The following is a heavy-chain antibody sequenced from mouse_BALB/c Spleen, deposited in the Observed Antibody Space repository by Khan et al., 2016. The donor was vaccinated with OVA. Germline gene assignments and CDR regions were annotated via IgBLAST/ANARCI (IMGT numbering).Heavy chain of an antibody. V-gene: IGHV5-9*02. CDR3: ARDQTARATWRFAY. CDR1: GFAFSTYD. CDR2: ISSSGTYT. D-gene: IGHD3-2*01. Sequence: EVELVESGGGLVKPGGSLKLSCAASGFAFSTYDMSWVRQTPEKRLEWVATISSSGTYTYYAVSVKGRFTISRDNARNTLYLQMSSLRSEDTAVYYCARDQTARATWRFAYWGQGTLVTVSA. J-gene: IGHJ3*01.